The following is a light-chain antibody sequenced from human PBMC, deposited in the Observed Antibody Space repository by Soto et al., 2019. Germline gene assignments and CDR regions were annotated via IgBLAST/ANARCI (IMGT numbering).Light chain of an antibody. J-gene: IGLJ2*01. CDR1: SSDVGAYNY. CDR2: DVS. V-gene: IGLV2-8*01. Sequence: QSVLTQPPSASGSPGQSVTIYCTGTSSDVGAYNYVSWYQQYTGKAPKLMIYDVSKRPSGVPDRFSGSKSGNTTSLTVSGLRADDEAVHYCSSYGGGDTFHVIFGGGTKLTVL. CDR3: SSYGGGDTFHVI.